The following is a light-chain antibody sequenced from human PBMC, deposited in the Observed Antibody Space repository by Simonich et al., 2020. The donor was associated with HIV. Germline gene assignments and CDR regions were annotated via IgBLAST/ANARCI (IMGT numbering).Light chain of an antibody. CDR2: DVT. J-gene: IGLJ3*02. Sequence: QSALTQPASVSGSPGQSITISCTGTSSDVGSYNLVSWYQQHPGKAPKLMIYDVTKRPSGVPDRFSVSKSGNTASLTISGLQAEDEADYYCCSYAGSYTWVFGGGTKLTVL. CDR1: SSDVGSYNL. CDR3: CSYAGSYTWV. V-gene: IGLV2-11*01.